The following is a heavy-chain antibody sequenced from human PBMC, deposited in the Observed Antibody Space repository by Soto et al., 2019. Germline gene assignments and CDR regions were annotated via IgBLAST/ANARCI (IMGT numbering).Heavy chain of an antibody. V-gene: IGHV3-30-3*01. D-gene: IGHD3-22*01. CDR3: ARGFAPGDSSGDSGMDV. CDR1: GFTFSSYA. Sequence: QVQLVESGGGVVQPGRSLRLSCAASGFTFSSYAMHWVRQAPGKGLEWVAVISYDGSNKYYADSVKGRFTISRDNSKNTLYLQMNSLRAEDTAVYYCARGFAPGDSSGDSGMDVWGQGTTVTVSS. CDR2: ISYDGSNK. J-gene: IGHJ6*02.